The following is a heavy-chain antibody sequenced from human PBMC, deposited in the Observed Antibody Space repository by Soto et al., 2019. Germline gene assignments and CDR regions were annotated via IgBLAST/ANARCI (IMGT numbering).Heavy chain of an antibody. CDR3: AKGSLYNSRAPYYFDY. CDR2: VSASGGST. CDR1: GFAFSTYA. Sequence: EVQLLESGGDLVQTGGSLRLSCGASGFAFSTYAMSWVRQAPGKGLQWVSGVSASGGSTYYTDSVKGRFTISRDSSKNTLYLQINSLRAEDTAVYYCAKGSLYNSRAPYYFDYWGQGTLVTVSS. J-gene: IGHJ4*02. D-gene: IGHD1-1*01. V-gene: IGHV3-23*01.